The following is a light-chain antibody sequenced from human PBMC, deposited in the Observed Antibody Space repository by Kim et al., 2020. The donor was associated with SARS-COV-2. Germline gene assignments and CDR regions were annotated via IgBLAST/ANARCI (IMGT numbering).Light chain of an antibody. Sequence: GQMVTISCSGSSSNIGSNPVNWYQQLPGTAPKLLIYSNNQRPSGVPDRFSGSKSGTSASLAISGLQSEDEADYYCAAWDDSLNGWVFGGGTQLTVL. CDR3: AAWDDSLNGWV. J-gene: IGLJ3*02. V-gene: IGLV1-44*01. CDR1: SSNIGSNP. CDR2: SNN.